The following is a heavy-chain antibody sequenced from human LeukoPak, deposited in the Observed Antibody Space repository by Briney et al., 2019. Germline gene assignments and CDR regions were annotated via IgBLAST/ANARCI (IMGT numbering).Heavy chain of an antibody. D-gene: IGHD6-13*01. J-gene: IGHJ5*02. V-gene: IGHV4-34*01. CDR1: GGSFSAYY. CDR3: TRAAAAPEGWFDP. CDR2: INHSGST. Sequence: SETLSLTCAVSGGSFSAYYWSWIRQSPGKGLEWIGEINHSGSTNYNPSLSSRVSTSVDTSKNQFSLKLSSVTAADTAVYYCTRAAAAPEGWFDPWGQGTLVTVSS.